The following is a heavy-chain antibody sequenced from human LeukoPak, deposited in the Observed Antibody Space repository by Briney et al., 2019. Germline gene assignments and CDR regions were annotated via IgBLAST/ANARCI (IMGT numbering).Heavy chain of an antibody. J-gene: IGHJ4*02. D-gene: IGHD5-24*01. CDR1: GLTFSGCE. CDR3: ARRFRD. V-gene: IGHV3-48*03. CDR2: IRGDGSTK. Sequence: GGSLRLSCVGSGLTFSGCEMNWVRQAPGKGLEWVSYIRGDGSTKTYADSVKGRFTISRDKAKNALYLQMNSLRAEDTAIYYCARRFRDWGQGTLVTVSS.